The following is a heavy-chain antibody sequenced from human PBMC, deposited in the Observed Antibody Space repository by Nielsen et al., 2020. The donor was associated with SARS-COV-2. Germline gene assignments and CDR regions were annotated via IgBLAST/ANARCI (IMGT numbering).Heavy chain of an antibody. V-gene: IGHV1-69*13. D-gene: IGHD2-2*01. CDR3: ARAGYCSSTSCYAYYYYGMDV. J-gene: IGHJ6*02. CDR2: IIPIFGTA. Sequence: SVKVSCNASGGTFSSYAISLVRQAPGQGLEWMGGIIPIFGTANYAQKFQGRVTITADESTSTAYMELSSLRAEDTALYHCARAGYCSSTSCYAYYYYGMDVWGQGTTVTVSS. CDR1: GGTFSSYA.